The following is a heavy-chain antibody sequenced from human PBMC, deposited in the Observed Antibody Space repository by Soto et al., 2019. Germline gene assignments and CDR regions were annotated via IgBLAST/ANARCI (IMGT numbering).Heavy chain of an antibody. D-gene: IGHD1-20*01. CDR2: IYYSGST. V-gene: IGHV4-59*01. CDR1: GGSISSYY. Sequence: SETLSLTCTFSGGSISSYYWSLIRQPPGKGLEWIGYIYYSGSTNYNPSLKSRVTISVDTSKNQFSLKLSSVTAADTAVYYCARTLRITGTTSNWFDPWGQGTLVTVSS. CDR3: ARTLRITGTTSNWFDP. J-gene: IGHJ5*02.